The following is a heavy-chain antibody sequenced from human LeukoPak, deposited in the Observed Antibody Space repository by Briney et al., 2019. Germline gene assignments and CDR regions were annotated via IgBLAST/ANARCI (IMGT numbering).Heavy chain of an antibody. CDR1: GFTFSSYA. Sequence: GGSLRLSCAASGFTFSSYAMSWVRQAPGKGLEWVSAISGSGGSTYYADSVKGRFTISRDNSKNTLYLQMNSLRAEDTAVYYCAKAGHATYYYDSSGYAFDYWGQGTLVTVSS. CDR3: AKAGHATYYYDSSGYAFDY. D-gene: IGHD3-22*01. J-gene: IGHJ4*02. V-gene: IGHV3-23*01. CDR2: ISGSGGST.